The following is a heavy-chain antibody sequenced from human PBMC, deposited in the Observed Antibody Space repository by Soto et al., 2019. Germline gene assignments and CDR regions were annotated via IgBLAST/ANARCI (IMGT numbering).Heavy chain of an antibody. Sequence: QVQLVQSGAEVKAPGSSVKVSCKASGGGNLRDYPTTWQRRAPGQGLEWMGGIIPTLGSANYAQKFQGRVTITADESTNSVYMELRSLRSDDTAVYYCERGGEGYNVGAVYWGQGTPVTVSS. J-gene: IGHJ4*02. V-gene: IGHV1-69*01. D-gene: IGHD5-12*01. CDR3: ERGGEGYNVGAVY. CDR2: IIPTLGSA. CDR1: GGGNLRDYP.